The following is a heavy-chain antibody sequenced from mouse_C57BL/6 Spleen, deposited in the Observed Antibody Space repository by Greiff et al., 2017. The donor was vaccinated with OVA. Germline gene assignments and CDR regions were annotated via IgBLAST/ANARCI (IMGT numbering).Heavy chain of an antibody. CDR2: ISSGSGTI. Sequence: DVKLVESGGGLVKPGGSLKLSCAASGFTFSDYGMHWVRQAPEKGLEWVAYISSGSGTIYYADTVKGRFTISRDNAKNTLFLQMTSLRAEDTAMYYCARVSFAYWGQGTLVTVSA. CDR1: GFTFSDYG. J-gene: IGHJ3*01. V-gene: IGHV5-17*01. D-gene: IGHD6-2*01. CDR3: ARVSFAY.